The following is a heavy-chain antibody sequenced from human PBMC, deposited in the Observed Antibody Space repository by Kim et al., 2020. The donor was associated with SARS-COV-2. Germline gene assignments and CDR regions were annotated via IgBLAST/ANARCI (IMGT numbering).Heavy chain of an antibody. D-gene: IGHD2-15*01. V-gene: IGHV2-5*01. J-gene: IGHJ4*02. Sequence: RYSPSLKSRLTITKDTSKNQVVLTMTNMDPVDTATYYCAQGGSGQYYFDYWGQGTLVTVSS. CDR3: AQGGSGQYYFDY.